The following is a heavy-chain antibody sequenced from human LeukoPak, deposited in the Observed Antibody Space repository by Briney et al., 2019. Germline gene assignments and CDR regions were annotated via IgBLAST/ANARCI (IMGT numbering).Heavy chain of an antibody. Sequence: SETLSLTCTVSGGSISSYYWSWIRQPPGKGLEWIGYIYYSGSTNYNPSLKSRVTISVDTSKNQFFLNLKSVTAADTAVYYCARDVDPQFWGQGTLVTVSS. J-gene: IGHJ4*02. CDR1: GGSISSYY. D-gene: IGHD5-12*01. CDR3: ARDVDPQF. CDR2: IYYSGST. V-gene: IGHV4-59*01.